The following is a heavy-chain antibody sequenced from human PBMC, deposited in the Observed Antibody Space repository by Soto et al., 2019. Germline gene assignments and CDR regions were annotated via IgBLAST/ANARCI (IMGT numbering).Heavy chain of an antibody. D-gene: IGHD2-21*02. V-gene: IGHV2-5*02. Sequence: QITLKESGPTLVKPTQTLTLTCTFSGFSLSTGGLGVGWIRQPPGEALEWLALIYWDDDKRYSPSLRSRLTITEDTSKNQVVLIMTNMEPVDTATYYCVHSRCGGDCLRSYSSHYYYGMDVWGQGTTVTVSS. CDR1: GFSLSTGGLG. CDR3: VHSRCGGDCLRSYSSHYYYGMDV. J-gene: IGHJ6*02. CDR2: IYWDDDK.